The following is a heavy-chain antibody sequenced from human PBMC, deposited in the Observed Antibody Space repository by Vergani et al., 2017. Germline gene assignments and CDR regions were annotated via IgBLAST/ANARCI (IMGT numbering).Heavy chain of an antibody. Sequence: EVQLVESGGGLVKPGGSLRLSCAASGFTFSSYSMNWVRQAPGKGLEWVSSISSSSSYIYYADSVKGRFTISRDNAKNSLYLQMNSLRAEDTAVYYCARGGWSSTSCYNWFDPWGQGTLVTVSS. CDR1: GFTFSSYS. CDR3: ARGGWSSTSCYNWFDP. J-gene: IGHJ5*02. D-gene: IGHD2-2*01. CDR2: ISSSSSYI. V-gene: IGHV3-21*01.